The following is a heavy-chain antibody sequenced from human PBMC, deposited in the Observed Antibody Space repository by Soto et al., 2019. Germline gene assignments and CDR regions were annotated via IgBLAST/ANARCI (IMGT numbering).Heavy chain of an antibody. Sequence: EVQLLESGGGLVQPGGSLRLSCAASGFTFSSYAMSWVRQAPGKGLEWVSAISGSGSSTYYADSVKGRFTISRDNSKNTLYMQMSSLRAEDTAVYYCAKDRSAVGGTTTGLGYWGQGTLVTACS. CDR1: GFTFSSYA. J-gene: IGHJ4*02. CDR3: AKDRSAVGGTTTGLGY. V-gene: IGHV3-23*01. CDR2: ISGSGSST. D-gene: IGHD1-26*01.